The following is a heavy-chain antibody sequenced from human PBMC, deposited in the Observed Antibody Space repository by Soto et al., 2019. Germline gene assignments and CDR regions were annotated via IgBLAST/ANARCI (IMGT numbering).Heavy chain of an antibody. CDR2: IKSKTDGGTT. Sequence: PGGSLRLSXAASGFTFSNAWMSWVRQAPGKGLEWVGRIKSKTDGGTTDYAAPVKGRFTISRDDSKNTLYLQMNSLKTEDTAVYYCTPVGSTIFGVAKHNWFDPWGQGTLVTVSS. V-gene: IGHV3-15*01. CDR3: TPVGSTIFGVAKHNWFDP. D-gene: IGHD3-3*01. CDR1: GFTFSNAW. J-gene: IGHJ5*02.